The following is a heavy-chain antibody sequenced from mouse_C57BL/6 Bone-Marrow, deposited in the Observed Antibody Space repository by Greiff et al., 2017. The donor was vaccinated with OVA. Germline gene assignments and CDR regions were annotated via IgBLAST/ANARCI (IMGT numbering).Heavy chain of an antibody. CDR2: ISYDGSN. CDR1: GYSITSGYY. Sequence: EVKLQESGPGLVKPSQSLSLTCSVTGYSITSGYYWNWIRQFPGNKLEWMGYISYDGSNNYNPSLKNRISIPRDTSKNQCYLKLNSGTTEDTATYYGARDDGYYGGFAYWGQGTLVTVSA. V-gene: IGHV3-6*01. CDR3: ARDDGYYGGFAY. D-gene: IGHD2-3*01. J-gene: IGHJ3*01.